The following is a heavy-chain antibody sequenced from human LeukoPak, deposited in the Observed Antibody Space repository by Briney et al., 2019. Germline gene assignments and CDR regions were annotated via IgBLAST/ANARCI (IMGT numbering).Heavy chain of an antibody. J-gene: IGHJ4*02. CDR1: GYTLTELS. V-gene: IGHV1-24*01. CDR2: FDPEDGET. CDR3: ASALRFLEWFVLDY. D-gene: IGHD3-3*01. Sequence: ASVKVSCKVSGYTLTELSMHWVRQAPGKGLEWMGGFDPEDGETIYAQKFQGRVTMTEDTSTDTAYMELSSLRSEDTAVYYCASALRFLEWFVLDYWGQGTLVTVSS.